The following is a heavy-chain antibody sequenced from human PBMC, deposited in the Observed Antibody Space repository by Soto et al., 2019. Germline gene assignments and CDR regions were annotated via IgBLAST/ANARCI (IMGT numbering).Heavy chain of an antibody. V-gene: IGHV3-30*18. CDR2: ISYDGSNK. CDR1: GFTFSRYG. J-gene: IGHJ2*01. D-gene: IGHD6-19*01. CDR3: AKVSVAGTSSWYFDL. Sequence: ETGGGVVQPGRSLRLSCAASGFTFSRYGMHWVRQAPGKGLEWVAVISYDGSNKYYADSVKGRFTISRDNSKNTLYLQMNSLRAEDTAVYYCAKVSVAGTSSWYFDLWGRGTLVTVSS.